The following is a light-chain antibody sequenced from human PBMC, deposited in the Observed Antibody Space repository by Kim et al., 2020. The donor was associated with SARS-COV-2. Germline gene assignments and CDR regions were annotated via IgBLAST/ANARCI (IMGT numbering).Light chain of an antibody. V-gene: IGLV1-40*01. CDR3: QSYDSSLSGSV. Sequence: QRVTISRTGRSSNIGAGYDVHWYQQLPGTAPKLLVCGNSNRPSGVPDRFSGSKSGTSASLAITGLQAEDEADYYCQSYDSSLSGSVFGGGTQLTVL. CDR2: GNS. CDR1: SSNIGAGYD. J-gene: IGLJ2*01.